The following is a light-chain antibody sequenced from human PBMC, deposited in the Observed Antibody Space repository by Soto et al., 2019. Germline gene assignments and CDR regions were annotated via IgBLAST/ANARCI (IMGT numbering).Light chain of an antibody. J-gene: IGLJ3*02. CDR2: SNN. V-gene: IGLV1-44*01. CDR1: SSNIGSNT. CDR3: AAWDDSLNGHWV. Sequence: QSVLTQPPSASGTPGQRVTISCSGSSSNIGSNTGNWYQQLPGTAPKLLIYSNNQRPSGVPDRFSGSKSGTSASLAISGLQSEDEADYYCAAWDDSLNGHWVFGGGTKLTVL.